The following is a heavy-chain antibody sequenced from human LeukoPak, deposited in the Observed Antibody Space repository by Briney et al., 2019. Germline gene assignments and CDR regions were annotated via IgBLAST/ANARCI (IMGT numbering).Heavy chain of an antibody. CDR2: IYTSGST. D-gene: IGHD1-7*01. CDR1: GGSISSGHYY. V-gene: IGHV4-61*02. Sequence: SETLSLTCTVSGGSISSGHYYWSWIRQPAGKGLKWIGRIYTSGSTNYNPSLKSRVTISVDSSKNQFSLKLTSVTAADTAVYYCAREPLTGTTFYFDYWGQGTLVTVSS. J-gene: IGHJ4*02. CDR3: AREPLTGTTFYFDY.